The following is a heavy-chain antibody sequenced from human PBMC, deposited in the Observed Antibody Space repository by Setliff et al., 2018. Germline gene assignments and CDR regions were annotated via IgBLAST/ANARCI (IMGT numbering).Heavy chain of an antibody. Sequence: KPSETLSLTCTVSGDSISPYYWSWIRQPPGKGLEWIGYIYYNGNTHYRSSLQSRVTMSVDTSKNQLSLELRSVTAADTAVYYCARALCSGPYCYTSPFVYWGQGALVTVSS. CDR3: ARALCSGPYCYTSPFVY. CDR1: GDSISPYY. CDR2: IYYNGNT. J-gene: IGHJ4*02. D-gene: IGHD2-2*02. V-gene: IGHV4-59*01.